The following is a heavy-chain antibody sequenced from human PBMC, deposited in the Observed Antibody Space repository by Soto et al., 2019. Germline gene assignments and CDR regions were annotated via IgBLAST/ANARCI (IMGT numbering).Heavy chain of an antibody. J-gene: IGHJ4*02. V-gene: IGHV4-31*03. CDR3: ARGRRDCCPTMFFRF. CDR1: GGSVSRGGYY. CDR2: IYSTGST. D-gene: IGHD3-10*02. Sequence: QVQLQESGPGLVKPSQTLSLTCSVSGGSVSRGGYYWSWIRHLPGRGLGWLGYIYSTGSTLYNPSLKTRVALSMETFRNLFSLNLTSVTAAGTAVYYCARGRRDCCPTMFFRFWGQGSLVTVAS.